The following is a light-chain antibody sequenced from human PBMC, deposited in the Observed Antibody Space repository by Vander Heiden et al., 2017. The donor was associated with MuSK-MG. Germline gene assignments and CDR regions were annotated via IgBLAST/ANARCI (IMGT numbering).Light chain of an antibody. J-gene: IGKJ4*01. Sequence: EIAMTQSPGTLSVSPGESATLSCRASQSVSSNLAWYQQKPGQAPRLLIYGASTRATGIPARFSGSGSETEFILTISSLQSEDFAVYYCQQYNNWPPLTFGGGTKVEIK. CDR2: GAS. CDR3: QQYNNWPPLT. V-gene: IGKV3-15*01. CDR1: QSVSSN.